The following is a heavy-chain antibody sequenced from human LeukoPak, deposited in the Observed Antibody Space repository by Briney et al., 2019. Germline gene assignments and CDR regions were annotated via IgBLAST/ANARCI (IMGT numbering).Heavy chain of an antibody. CDR3: AAGTTHGSGSYYFRY. V-gene: IGHV3-11*06. J-gene: IGHJ4*02. CDR2: IGSSSSYT. CDR1: GFTFSDYY. D-gene: IGHD3-10*01. Sequence: GGSLRLSCAASGFTFSDYYMSWIRQAPGKGLEWVSYIGSSSSYTDYADSVKGRFTISRDNAKNSLYLQMNSLRAEDTALYYCAAGTTHGSGSYYFRYWGQGTLVTVFS.